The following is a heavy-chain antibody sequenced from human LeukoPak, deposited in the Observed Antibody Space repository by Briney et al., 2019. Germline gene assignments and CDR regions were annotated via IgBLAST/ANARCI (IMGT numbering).Heavy chain of an antibody. CDR2: IYHSGST. D-gene: IGHD4-17*01. Sequence: PSETLSLTCAVSGGSISSSNWWSWVRQPPGKGLEWVGEIYHSGSTNYNPSLKSRVTISVGKSKNQFSLKLSSVTAADTAVYYCARAAAVTTDPLDYWGQGTLVTVSS. J-gene: IGHJ4*02. CDR3: ARAAAVTTDPLDY. V-gene: IGHV4-4*02. CDR1: GGSISSSNW.